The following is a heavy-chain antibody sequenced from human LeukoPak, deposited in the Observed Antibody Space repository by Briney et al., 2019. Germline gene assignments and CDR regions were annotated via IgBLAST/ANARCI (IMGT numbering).Heavy chain of an antibody. D-gene: IGHD5-18*01. V-gene: IGHV3-15*01. CDR3: TTDRHTAMVQFDY. CDR1: GFLFSNAW. J-gene: IGHJ4*02. CDR2: IKSKTDGGTA. Sequence: GGSLRLSCVASGFLFSNAWMSWVRQAPGKGLEWVGHIKSKTDGGTADYVAPVKGRFTISRDDSKNTLYLQMNSLKIEDIAVYYCTTDRHTAMVQFDYWGQGTLVTVSS.